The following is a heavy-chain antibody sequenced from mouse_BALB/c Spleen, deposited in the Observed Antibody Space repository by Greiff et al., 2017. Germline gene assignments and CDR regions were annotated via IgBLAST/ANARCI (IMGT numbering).Heavy chain of an antibody. V-gene: IGHV1S81*02. CDR1: GYTFTSYW. D-gene: IGHD2-10*02. CDR3: ARSGYGNYVWFAY. CDR2: INPSNGRT. Sequence: QVQLKQPGAELVNPGASVKLSCKASGYTFTSYWMHWVKQRPGQGLEWIGEINPSNGRTNYNEKFKSKATLTVDKSSSTAYMQLSSLTSEDSAVYYCARSGYGNYVWFAYWGQGTLVTVSA. J-gene: IGHJ3*01.